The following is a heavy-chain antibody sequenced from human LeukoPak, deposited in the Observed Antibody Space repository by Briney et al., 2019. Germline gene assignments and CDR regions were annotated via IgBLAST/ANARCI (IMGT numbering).Heavy chain of an antibody. J-gene: IGHJ6*02. CDR3: ARDHIVVVPAANTSDYYYYYGIDV. CDR1: GYTFTGYY. D-gene: IGHD2-2*01. CDR2: INPNSGGT. V-gene: IGHV1-2*02. Sequence: ASVKVSCKASGYTFTGYYMHWVRQAPGQGLEWMGWINPNSGGTNYAQKFQGRVTMTRDTSISTAYMELSRLRSDDTAVYYCARDHIVVVPAANTSDYYYYYGIDVWGQGTTVTASS.